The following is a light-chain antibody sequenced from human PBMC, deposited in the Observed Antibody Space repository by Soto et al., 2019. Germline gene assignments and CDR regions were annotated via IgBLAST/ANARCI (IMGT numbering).Light chain of an antibody. V-gene: IGLV1-44*01. CDR1: SSNIGGNT. CDR2: SSN. J-gene: IGLJ7*01. Sequence: QSVLTQPPSASGTPGQRVTISCSGSSSNIGGNTVNWFQQHPGTAPKLLIYSSNQRPSGVPDRFSGSKSGSSASLAIGGLQSEYEADYYCVAWDDSLNGAVFGGGTQLTVL. CDR3: VAWDDSLNGAV.